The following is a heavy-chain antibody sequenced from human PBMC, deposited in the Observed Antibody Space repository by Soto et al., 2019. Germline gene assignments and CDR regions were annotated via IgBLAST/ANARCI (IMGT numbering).Heavy chain of an antibody. J-gene: IGHJ3*02. CDR1: GFTFSSYA. CDR2: ISYDGSNK. D-gene: IGHD6-13*01. CDR3: ARGAGSGYSSHLDAFDI. Sequence: QVQLVESGGGVVQPGRSLRLSCAASGFTFSSYAMHWVRQAPGKGLEWVAVISYDGSNKYYADSVKGRFTISRDNSKNTLYLQMNSLRAEDTAVYYCARGAGSGYSSHLDAFDIWGQGTMVTVSS. V-gene: IGHV3-30-3*01.